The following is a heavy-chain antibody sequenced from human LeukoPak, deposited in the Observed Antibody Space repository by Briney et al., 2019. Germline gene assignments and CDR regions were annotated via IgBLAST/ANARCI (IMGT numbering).Heavy chain of an antibody. J-gene: IGHJ5*02. CDR2: INHSGST. CDR3: AREWKGYSSSWYPPPDYWFDP. CDR1: GGSFSGYY. D-gene: IGHD6-13*01. Sequence: PSDTLPLTCAVYGGSFSGYYWSWIRQPLGKGLEWIGEINHSGSTNYNPSLKSRVTISVDTSKNQFSLKLSSVTAADTAVYYCAREWKGYSSSWYPPPDYWFDPWGQGTLVTASS. V-gene: IGHV4-34*01.